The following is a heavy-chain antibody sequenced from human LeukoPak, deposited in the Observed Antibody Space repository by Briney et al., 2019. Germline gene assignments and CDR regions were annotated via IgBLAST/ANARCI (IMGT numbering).Heavy chain of an antibody. CDR3: ARVSGRLERQSDLDY. CDR1: GFTFASYS. Sequence: PGGSLRPSCAAFGFTFASYSMNWVRQAPGKGLEWVSSISGDSTYIYNAGSVKGRFTISRDNAQASLYLQMISLRADDTAVYYCARVSGRLERQSDLDYWGQGTLVIVSS. CDR2: ISGDSTYI. J-gene: IGHJ4*02. V-gene: IGHV3-21*01. D-gene: IGHD1-1*01.